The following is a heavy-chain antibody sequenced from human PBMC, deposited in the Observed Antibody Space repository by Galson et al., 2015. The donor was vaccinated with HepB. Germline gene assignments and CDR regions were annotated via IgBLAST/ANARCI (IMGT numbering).Heavy chain of an antibody. Sequence: QVQLQESGPGLVKPSETLSLTCTVSGGSISSSSYYWGWIRQPPGKGLEWIGSIYYSGSTYYNPSLKSRVTISVDTSKNQFSLKLSSVTAADTAVYYCARQSGGFDAFDIWGQGTMVTVSS. CDR1: GGSISSSSYY. D-gene: IGHD3-16*01. CDR3: ARQSGGFDAFDI. J-gene: IGHJ3*02. CDR2: IYYSGST. V-gene: IGHV4-39*01.